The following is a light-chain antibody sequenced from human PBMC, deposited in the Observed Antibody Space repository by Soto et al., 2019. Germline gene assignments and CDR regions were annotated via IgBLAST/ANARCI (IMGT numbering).Light chain of an antibody. J-gene: IGLJ2*01. V-gene: IGLV1-47*02. CDR3: AAWDDGLSGPL. CDR2: SNN. Sequence: QSVLTQPPSASGTPGQRVTISCSGSSSNIGSNYVYWYQQLPGTAPKLLMYSNNQRPSGVPDRFSGSKSGTSASLAISGLRSEDEADYYCAAWDDGLSGPLFGGGTKVTVL. CDR1: SSNIGSNY.